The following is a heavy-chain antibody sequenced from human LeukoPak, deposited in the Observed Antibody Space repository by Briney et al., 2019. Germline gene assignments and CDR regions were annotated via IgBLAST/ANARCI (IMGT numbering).Heavy chain of an antibody. CDR2: IYSGGNT. V-gene: IGHV3-53*01. J-gene: IGHJ4*02. CDR3: ASQQWLGLFDY. D-gene: IGHD6-19*01. CDR1: GFTVSSNY. Sequence: GGSLRLSCAASGFTVSSNYMSWVRQAPGKGLEWVSVIYSGGNTYYADSVKGRFTISRDNSKNTLYLQMNSLRAEDTAVYYCASQQWLGLFDYWGQGTLVTVSS.